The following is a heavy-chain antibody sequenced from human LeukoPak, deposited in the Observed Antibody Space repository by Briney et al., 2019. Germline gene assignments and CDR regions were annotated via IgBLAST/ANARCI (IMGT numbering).Heavy chain of an antibody. D-gene: IGHD2-15*01. CDR3: ARENCSGGSCYSIYYYYYMDV. CDR2: IYTSGST. CDR1: GGSISSYY. Sequence: SETLSLTCTVSGGSISSYYWSWIRQPAGKGLEWIGRIYTSGSTNYNPSLKSRVTMSVDTSKNQFSLKLSSVTGAGTGVYYCARENCSGGSCYSIYYYYYMDVWGKGTTVTVSS. J-gene: IGHJ6*03. V-gene: IGHV4-4*07.